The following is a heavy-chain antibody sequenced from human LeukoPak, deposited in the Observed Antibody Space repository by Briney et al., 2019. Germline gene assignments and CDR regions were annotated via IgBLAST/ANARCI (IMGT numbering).Heavy chain of an antibody. CDR1: GFTFSSYA. V-gene: IGHV3-23*01. D-gene: IGHD6-13*01. CDR3: ARDLSVVRNRSSLNWFDP. Sequence: GGSLRLSCAASGFTFSSYAMSWVRQAPGKGLEWVSAISGSGGSTYYADSVKGRFTISRDNSKNTLYLQMNSLRAEDTAVYYCARDLSVVRNRSSLNWFDPWGQGTPVTVSS. CDR2: ISGSGGST. J-gene: IGHJ5*02.